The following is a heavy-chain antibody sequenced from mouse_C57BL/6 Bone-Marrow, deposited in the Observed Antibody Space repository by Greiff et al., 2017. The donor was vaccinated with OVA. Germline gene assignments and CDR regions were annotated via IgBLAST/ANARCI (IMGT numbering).Heavy chain of an antibody. V-gene: IGHV5-16*01. CDR3: ARDGSSPYFDY. J-gene: IGHJ2*01. Sequence: EVKLMESEGGLVQPGSSMKLSCTASGFTFSDYYMAWVRQVPEKGLEWVANINYDGSSTYYLDSLKSRFIISRDNAKNILYLQMSSLKSEDTATYYCARDGSSPYFDYWGQGTTLTVSS. CDR2: INYDGSST. CDR1: GFTFSDYY. D-gene: IGHD1-1*01.